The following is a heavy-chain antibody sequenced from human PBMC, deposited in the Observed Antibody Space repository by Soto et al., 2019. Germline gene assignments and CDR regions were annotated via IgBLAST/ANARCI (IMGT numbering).Heavy chain of an antibody. J-gene: IGHJ6*02. CDR1: GYTLTSDG. D-gene: IGHD3-3*01. CDR2: ISAYNGNT. CDR3: ARGLWDFWSGYYSPYRYYGMDV. V-gene: IGHV1-18*04. Sequence: ASVKVSCRASGYTLTSDGIRWVRQAPGQGLAWMGWISAYNGNTNYAQKLQGRVTMTTDTSTSTAYMELRRLRSDDTDVYYCARGLWDFWSGYYSPYRYYGMDVWGQGTTVTVSS.